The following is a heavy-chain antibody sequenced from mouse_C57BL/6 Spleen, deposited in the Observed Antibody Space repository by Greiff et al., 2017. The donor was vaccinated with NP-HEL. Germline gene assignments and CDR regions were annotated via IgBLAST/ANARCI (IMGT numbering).Heavy chain of an antibody. CDR3: ARSPYYGSSYGFAY. Sequence: QVQLQQPGAELVMPGASVKLSCKASGYTFTSYWMHWVKQRPGQGLEWIGEIAPSDSYTNYNQKFKGKSTLTVDKSSSTAFMQLSSLTSEDSAVYYCARSPYYGSSYGFAYWGQGTLVTVSA. V-gene: IGHV1-69*01. CDR1: GYTFTSYW. D-gene: IGHD1-1*01. CDR2: IAPSDSYT. J-gene: IGHJ3*01.